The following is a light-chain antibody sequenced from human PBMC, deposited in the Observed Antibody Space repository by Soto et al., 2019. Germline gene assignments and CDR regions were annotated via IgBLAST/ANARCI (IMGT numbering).Light chain of an antibody. Sequence: QPVLTQPPSVSGAPGQRVTISCTGRSTSIGAGFDVHWYQQLPGTAPKLLIYGNYNRPSGVPDRFSGSKSGTSVSLAITGLQADDEADYYCQSYDSSLSAVVFGGGTKLTVL. V-gene: IGLV1-40*01. J-gene: IGLJ2*01. CDR2: GNY. CDR1: STSIGAGFD. CDR3: QSYDSSLSAVV.